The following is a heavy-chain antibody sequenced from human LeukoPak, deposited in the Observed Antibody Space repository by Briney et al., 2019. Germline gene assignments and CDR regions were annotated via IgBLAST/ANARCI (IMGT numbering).Heavy chain of an antibody. V-gene: IGHV3-7*01. CDR3: ARAGDGTAARDY. J-gene: IGHJ4*02. D-gene: IGHD2-15*01. CDR2: INEDGSEE. Sequence: GGSLRLSCEPSGFTFSGYWMSWVRQAPGKGLEWVANINEDGSEEYYVDSVRGRFTIARDNAKNSLYLQMNSLRAEDTAVYYCARAGDGTAARDYWGQGTLVTASS. CDR1: GFTFSGYW.